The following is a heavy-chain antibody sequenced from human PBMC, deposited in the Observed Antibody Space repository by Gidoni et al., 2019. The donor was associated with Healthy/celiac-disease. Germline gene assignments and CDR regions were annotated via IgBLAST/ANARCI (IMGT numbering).Heavy chain of an antibody. CDR2: IIPVFGTT. CDR3: ARTGTSGTTVYYFDY. D-gene: IGHD1-1*01. Sequence: QVQLVQSGAGVKKPETSVRVSCKAPGGTVSRYAISWVRQAPGQGLEWMGGIIPVFGTTNYAQKFQDRVTITADESTSTAYLELSSLRSEDTAVYYCARTGTSGTTVYYFDYWGQGTLVTVSS. V-gene: IGHV1-69*01. CDR1: GGTVSRYA. J-gene: IGHJ4*02.